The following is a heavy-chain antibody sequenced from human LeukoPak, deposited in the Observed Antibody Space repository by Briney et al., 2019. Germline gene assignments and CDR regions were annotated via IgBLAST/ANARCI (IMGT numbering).Heavy chain of an antibody. D-gene: IGHD3-16*01. CDR2: TQRDATHQ. CDR1: GFTFSTYG. CDR3: AKDGPGHDYVRGFDY. V-gene: IGHV3-30*02. J-gene: IGHJ4*02. Sequence: GGSLRLSCATSGFTFSTYGIHWVRQAPGKGLEWVAFTQRDATHQYYADSVRGRFTISRDQSKNTVYLQMSSLRGEDTAVYYCAKDGPGHDYVRGFDYWGLGTQVIVSS.